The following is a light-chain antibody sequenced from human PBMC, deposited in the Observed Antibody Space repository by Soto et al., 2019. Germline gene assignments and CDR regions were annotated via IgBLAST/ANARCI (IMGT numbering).Light chain of an antibody. CDR3: QQYNSYLYT. CDR2: DAY. V-gene: IGKV1-5*01. CDR1: QSISSW. J-gene: IGKJ2*01. Sequence: DIQMTQSPSTLSASVEDRVTIACRASQSISSWLAWYQQKPGKAPKLLIYDAYSLESGVPSRFSGSGSGTEFTLTISSLQPDDFATYYCQQYNSYLYTFGQGTKVEIK.